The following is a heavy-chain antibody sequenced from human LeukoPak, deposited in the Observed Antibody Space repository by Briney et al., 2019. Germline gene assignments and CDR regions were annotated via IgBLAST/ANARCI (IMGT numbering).Heavy chain of an antibody. Sequence: PSQTLSLTCTVSGGSISSGSYYWSWIRQPAGKGLEWIGRIYTSGSTNYNPSLKSRVTISVDTSKNQFSLKLSSVTAADTAVYYCARSAKTPYYYYYMDVWSKGTTVTVSS. CDR3: ARSAKTPYYYYYMDV. CDR1: GGSISSGSYY. V-gene: IGHV4-61*02. J-gene: IGHJ6*03. CDR2: IYTSGST.